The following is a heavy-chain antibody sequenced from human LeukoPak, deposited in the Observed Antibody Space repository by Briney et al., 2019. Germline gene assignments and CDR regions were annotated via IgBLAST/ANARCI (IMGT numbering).Heavy chain of an antibody. CDR2: ISAYNGNT. Sequence: ASVKVSCKASGYTFTSYDINWVRQATGQGLEWMGWISAYNGNTNYAQKLQGRVTMTTDTSTSTAYMELRSLRSDDTAVYYCASTPYYDSSGYNYWGQGTLVTVSS. CDR1: GYTFTSYD. V-gene: IGHV1-18*01. J-gene: IGHJ4*02. D-gene: IGHD3-22*01. CDR3: ASTPYYDSSGYNY.